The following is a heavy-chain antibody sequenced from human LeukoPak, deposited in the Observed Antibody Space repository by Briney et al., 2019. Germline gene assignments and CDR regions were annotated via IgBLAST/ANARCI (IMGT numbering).Heavy chain of an antibody. CDR2: IYFSGST. J-gene: IGHJ4*02. Sequence: PSETLSLTCTVSGVSTSGYYWSWIRQPPGKGLEWLGYIYFSGSTNYNPSLKTRVTMSVDTSKNQFSLKLSSVTAADTAVYYCARDGSSYYFDYWGQGALVTVSS. D-gene: IGHD6-6*01. CDR1: GVSTSGYY. CDR3: ARDGSSYYFDY. V-gene: IGHV4-59*01.